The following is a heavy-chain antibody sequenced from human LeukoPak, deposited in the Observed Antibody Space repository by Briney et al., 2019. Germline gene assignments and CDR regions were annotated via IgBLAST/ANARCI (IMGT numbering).Heavy chain of an antibody. CDR2: ISAYNGNT. J-gene: IGHJ4*02. D-gene: IGHD3-22*01. Sequence: ASVKVSCKASGHTFTSYGISWVRQAPGQGLEWMGWISAYNGNTNYAQKFQGRVTMTTDTSTSTAYMELRSLRSDDTAVYYCARTEDYYDSSGYSYWGQGTLVTVSS. V-gene: IGHV1-18*01. CDR3: ARTEDYYDSSGYSY. CDR1: GHTFTSYG.